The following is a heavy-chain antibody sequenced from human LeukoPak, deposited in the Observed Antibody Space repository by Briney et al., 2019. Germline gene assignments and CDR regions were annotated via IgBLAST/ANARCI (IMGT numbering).Heavy chain of an antibody. J-gene: IGHJ4*02. CDR1: AFTFSSYW. V-gene: IGHV3-7*01. CDR3: ARDLGHDVAVAPDY. CDR2: IKQDGSEK. Sequence: GGSLRLSCAASAFTFSSYWMSWVRQAPGKGLEWVANIKQDGSEKYYVDSVKGRFTISRDNAKNSLYLQMNSLRAEDTAVYYCARDLGHDVAVAPDYWGQGTLVTVSS. D-gene: IGHD6-19*01.